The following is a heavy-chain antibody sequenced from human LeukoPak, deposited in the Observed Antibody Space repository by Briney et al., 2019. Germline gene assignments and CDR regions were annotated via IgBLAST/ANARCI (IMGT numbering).Heavy chain of an antibody. V-gene: IGHV4-59*01. CDR1: GGSISSYY. J-gene: IGHJ4*02. CDR2: IYYSGST. D-gene: IGHD1-14*01. Sequence: SETLSLTCTVSGGSISSYYWSWIRQPPGKGLEWIGYIYYSGSTNYNPSLKSRVTISVDTSKNQFSLKLSSVTPADTAVYYCARGSGGSPVLSYWGQGTLVTVSS. CDR3: ARGSGGSPVLSY.